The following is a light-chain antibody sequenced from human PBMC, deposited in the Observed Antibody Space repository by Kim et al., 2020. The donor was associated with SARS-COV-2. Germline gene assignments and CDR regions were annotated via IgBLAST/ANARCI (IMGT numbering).Light chain of an antibody. CDR2: GAS. V-gene: IGKV3-15*01. Sequence: VSPGERATLSCRASQSVSSNLAWYQQKPGQAPRLLIYGASTRATGIPARFSGSGSGTEFTLTISSRQSEDFAVYYCQQYNNWPLTFGQGTKVDIK. CDR1: QSVSSN. CDR3: QQYNNWPLT. J-gene: IGKJ1*01.